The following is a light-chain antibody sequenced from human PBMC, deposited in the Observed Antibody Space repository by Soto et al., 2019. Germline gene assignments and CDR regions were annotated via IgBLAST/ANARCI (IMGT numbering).Light chain of an antibody. CDR1: SSNIGAGSD. J-gene: IGLJ3*02. V-gene: IGLV1-40*01. CDR2: SNS. Sequence: QSVLTQPPSVSGAPGQRVTISCTGSSSNIGAGSDVHWYQQLPGTAPKLLIFSNSNRPSGVPDRFSGSKSGTSASLAITGLQADDEADYYCQSYDITLSGSWVFGGGTKLTVL. CDR3: QSYDITLSGSWV.